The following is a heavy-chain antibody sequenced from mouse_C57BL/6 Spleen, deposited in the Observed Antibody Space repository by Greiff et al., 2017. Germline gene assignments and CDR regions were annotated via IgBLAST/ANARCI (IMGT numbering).Heavy chain of an antibody. CDR1: GYAFSTSW. V-gene: IGHV1-80*01. D-gene: IGHD1-1*01. CDR2: IYPGDGDT. Sequence: VKLQESGAELVKPGASVKISCKASGYAFSTSWMNLVKQRPGKGLEWIGQIYPGDGDTNYNGKFKGKATLTAAKSSSTAYMQLSSLTSEDSAVXFCARRDYYGSRGWDCDVWGTGTTVTVSS. J-gene: IGHJ1*03. CDR3: ARRDYYGSRGWDCDV.